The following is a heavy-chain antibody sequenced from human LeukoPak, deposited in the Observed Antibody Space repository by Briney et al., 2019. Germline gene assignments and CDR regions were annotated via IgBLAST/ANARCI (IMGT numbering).Heavy chain of an antibody. J-gene: IGHJ4*02. D-gene: IGHD3-10*01. Sequence: PGGSLRLSCAASGFTFSSYAMSWVRQAPGKGLEWVSVMYSGGSTFYADSVKGRFTISRDNSKNTLYLQMNSLRAEDTAVYYCAKDRIIGAGCFDDWGQGTLVTVSS. V-gene: IGHV3-53*01. CDR2: MYSGGST. CDR1: GFTFSSYA. CDR3: AKDRIIGAGCFDD.